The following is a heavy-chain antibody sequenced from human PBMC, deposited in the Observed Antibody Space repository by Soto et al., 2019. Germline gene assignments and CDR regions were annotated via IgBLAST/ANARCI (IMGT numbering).Heavy chain of an antibody. J-gene: IGHJ3*02. V-gene: IGHV1-69*13. D-gene: IGHD1-26*01. CDR1: GGTFSSYA. CDR3: ASALSIVGAYDAFDI. CDR2: IIPIFGTA. Sequence: ASVKVSCKASGGTFSSYAISWVRQAPGQGLEWMGGIIPIFGTANYAQKFQGRVTITADESTSTAYMELSSLRSEDTAVYFCASALSIVGAYDAFDIWGQGIMVTVSS.